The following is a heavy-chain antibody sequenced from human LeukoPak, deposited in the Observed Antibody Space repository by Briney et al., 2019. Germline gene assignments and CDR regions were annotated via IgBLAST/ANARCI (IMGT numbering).Heavy chain of an antibody. V-gene: IGHV4-39*07. Sequence: PSETLSLTCAVSGASITSSNYYWGWVRQSPGKGLEWIGNIYSSGNTYYNASLKSRVTMYIDTSKNQFSLKLSSVTAADTAVYYCARVEEGYGSGRRENYYYYYMDVWGKGTTVTISS. CDR3: ARVEEGYGSGRRENYYYYYMDV. J-gene: IGHJ6*03. CDR2: IYSSGNT. D-gene: IGHD3-10*01. CDR1: GASITSSNYY.